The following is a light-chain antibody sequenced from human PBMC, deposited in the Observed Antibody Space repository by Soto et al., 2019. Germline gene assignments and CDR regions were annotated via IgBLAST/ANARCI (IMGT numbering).Light chain of an antibody. CDR3: MQTIQLPWT. V-gene: IGKV2D-29*01. J-gene: IGKJ1*01. CDR1: QSVLYISNNNNY. CDR2: EVS. Sequence: TPSPDSLSVSLGERATINCKSIQSVLYISNNNNYLAWYLQKPGQPPQLLIYEVSNRFSGMPDRFSGSGSGTDFTLKISRVEAEDVGIYYCMQTIQLPWTFGQGTKVDIK.